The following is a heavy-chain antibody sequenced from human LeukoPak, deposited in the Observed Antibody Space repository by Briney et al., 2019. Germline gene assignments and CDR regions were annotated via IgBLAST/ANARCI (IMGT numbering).Heavy chain of an antibody. CDR3: ARGSQYCGGGSCYFNY. CDR2: IYYSGST. D-gene: IGHD2-15*01. V-gene: IGHV4-59*01. CDR1: GGSISDYY. Sequence: SETLSLTCTVSGGSISDYYWSWIRQPPRKGLEWIGYIYYSGSTNYNPSLKSRVTMSVDTSKDQFSLKVNSVTAADTAVYYCARGSQYCGGGSCYFNYWGQGTLVTVSS. J-gene: IGHJ4*02.